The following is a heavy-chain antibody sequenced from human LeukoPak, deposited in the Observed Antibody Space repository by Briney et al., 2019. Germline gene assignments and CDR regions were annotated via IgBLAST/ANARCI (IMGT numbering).Heavy chain of an antibody. CDR1: GFIFSNYW. V-gene: IGHV3-7*01. D-gene: IGHD3-22*01. CDR3: ARGGHYYDSSGENDY. CDR2: IKYDGSET. J-gene: IGHJ4*02. Sequence: PGGSLRLSCAASGFIFSNYWMSWARQAPGKGLEWVANIKYDGSETYYVDSVKGRFTISRDNGKNSLYVQMNSLRAEDTAVYYCARGGHYYDSSGENDYWGQGTLVTVSS.